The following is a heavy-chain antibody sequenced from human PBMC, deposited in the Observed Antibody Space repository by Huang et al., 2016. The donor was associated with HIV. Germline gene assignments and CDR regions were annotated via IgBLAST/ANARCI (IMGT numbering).Heavy chain of an antibody. V-gene: IGHV3-7*04. CDR2: RRTDGVED. D-gene: IGHD4-17*01. CDR1: GFTFGHYW. Sequence: MVESGGGLVQPGGSLRLSCSASGFTFGHYWVTWVRQAPGKGVEWRTNRRTDGVEDYYAAAVMGRFTTSRDNARKSVYLQMDNLRVDDTAVYYCGRASAYREYGADFWGQGTLVTVSS. CDR3: GRASAYREYGADF. J-gene: IGHJ4*02.